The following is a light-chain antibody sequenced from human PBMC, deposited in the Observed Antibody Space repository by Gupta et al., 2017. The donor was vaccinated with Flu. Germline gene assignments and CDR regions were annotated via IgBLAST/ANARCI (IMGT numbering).Light chain of an antibody. CDR1: QDISNY. CDR2: DAS. J-gene: IGKJ1*01. CDR3: QQYANLPWT. Sequence: DIQMTQSPSSLSASVGDRVTITCQASQDISNYLNWYQQKPGKAPKLLIYDASNVETGVPSRFSGSGSGTDFTFTMSSRQPEHIATYYCQQYANLPWTFGQ. V-gene: IGKV1-33*01.